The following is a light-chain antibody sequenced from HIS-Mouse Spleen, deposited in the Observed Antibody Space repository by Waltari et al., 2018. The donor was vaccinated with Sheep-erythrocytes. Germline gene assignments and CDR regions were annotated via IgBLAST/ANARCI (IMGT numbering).Light chain of an antibody. Sequence: QSALTQPASVSGSPGQSITISCTGTSSDVGGYNYVSWYQQHPGKAPKLMIYDVSNRPSRVSTRFSGSKSGNTASLTISGLQAEDEADYYCSSYTSSSTWVFGGGTKLTVL. CDR1: SSDVGGYNY. J-gene: IGLJ3*02. V-gene: IGLV2-14*03. CDR3: SSYTSSSTWV. CDR2: DVS.